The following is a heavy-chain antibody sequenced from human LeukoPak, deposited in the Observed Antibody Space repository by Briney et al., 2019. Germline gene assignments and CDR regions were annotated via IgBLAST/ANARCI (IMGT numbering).Heavy chain of an antibody. CDR2: IVPIFGTA. D-gene: IGHD4-17*01. CDR1: GGTFSSYA. J-gene: IGHJ3*02. CDR3: AKTLGSAGFTVTTRDDAFDI. V-gene: IGHV1-69*05. Sequence: ASVKVSCKASGGTFSSYAISWVRQAPGQGLEWMGGIVPIFGTANYAQKFQGRVTTTTDESTSTAYMELSSLRSEDTAVYYCAKTLGSAGFTVTTRDDAFDIWGQGTMVTVSS.